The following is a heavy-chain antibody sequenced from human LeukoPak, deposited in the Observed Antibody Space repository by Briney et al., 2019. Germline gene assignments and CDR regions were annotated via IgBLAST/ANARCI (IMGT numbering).Heavy chain of an antibody. D-gene: IGHD2-15*01. CDR3: ARGPYCSGGSCYSGQFGLFDY. J-gene: IGHJ4*02. V-gene: IGHV3-7*01. CDR2: IKQDGSVI. CDR1: GFSFSTHW. Sequence: GGSLRLSCAASGFSFSTHWMSWFRQAPGKGLEWVALIKQDGSVIHYVDSVKGRFTISRDNAKNSLYLQMNSLRAEDTAVYYCARGPYCSGGSCYSGQFGLFDYWGQGTLVTVSS.